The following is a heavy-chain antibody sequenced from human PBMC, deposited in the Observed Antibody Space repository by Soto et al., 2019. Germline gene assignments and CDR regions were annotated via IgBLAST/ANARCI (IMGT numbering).Heavy chain of an antibody. CDR1: GYNFAGSG. CDR2: ISANSGDT. V-gene: IGHV1-18*04. D-gene: IGHD1-7*01. Sequence: QVQLXQSGAEVKKPGASVKVSCKASGYNFAGSGFNWVRQAPGQGLEWMGWISANSGDTNYAQNLQGRVTMTTDTXXXXXXMELRSLTSDDTAVYYCARAGASNWNYVSSSSWGQGTLVTVSS. CDR3: ARAGASNWNYVSSSS. J-gene: IGHJ4*02.